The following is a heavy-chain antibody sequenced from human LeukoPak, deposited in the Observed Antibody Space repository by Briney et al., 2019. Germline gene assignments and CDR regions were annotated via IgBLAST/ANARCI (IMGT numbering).Heavy chain of an antibody. CDR2: INPNSGGT. CDR1: RYTFSDYY. CDR3: ARGYPLSTTAAGTYFQH. V-gene: IGHV1-2*02. D-gene: IGHD6-13*01. Sequence: ASVKVSFKASRYTFSDYYMHWLRQAPGQELEGMGWINPNSGGTNYAQKFQGRVTMTRDTSISTAYMELSRLRSDDTAVYYCARGYPLSTTAAGTYFQHWGQGTLVTVSS. J-gene: IGHJ1*01.